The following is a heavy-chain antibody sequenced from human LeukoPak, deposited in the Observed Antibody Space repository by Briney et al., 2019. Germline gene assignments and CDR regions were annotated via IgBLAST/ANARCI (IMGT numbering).Heavy chain of an antibody. J-gene: IGHJ4*02. Sequence: SETLSLTCTVSGGSISSGGYYWSWIRQHPGKGLEWMGYIDYSGSTYYNPSLKSRVTISRDTSKNQFSLKLSSVTAADTAVYYCARGLYSIVDYWGQGTLSPSPQ. CDR2: IDYSGST. CDR3: ARGLYSIVDY. D-gene: IGHD2-8*01. CDR1: GGSISSGGYY. V-gene: IGHV4-31*03.